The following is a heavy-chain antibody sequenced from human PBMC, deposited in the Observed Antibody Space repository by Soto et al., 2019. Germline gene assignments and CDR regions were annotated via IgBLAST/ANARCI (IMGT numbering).Heavy chain of an antibody. D-gene: IGHD3-16*01. V-gene: IGHV1-18*01. Sequence: ASVKVSCKASGYTFNFYGITWVRQAPGQGLEWMGWISGFNGNTNYAADLQGRVTMTTDTSTSTDYMELRGLRSDDTAVYYCARIGVSSGHESPDFDSWGQGTLVTVSS. CDR1: GYTFNFYG. CDR2: ISGFNGNT. J-gene: IGHJ4*02. CDR3: ARIGVSSGHESPDFDS.